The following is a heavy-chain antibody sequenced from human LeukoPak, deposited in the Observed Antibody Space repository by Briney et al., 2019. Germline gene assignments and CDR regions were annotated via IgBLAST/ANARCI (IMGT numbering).Heavy chain of an antibody. D-gene: IGHD4-11*01. Sequence: GGSLRLSCAASGFTFRKYWLHWVRQAPGKGLVWVSRINPDDGSTSYADSVKGRFTISRDDAKNSLYLQMNSLRAEDTAVYYCARAVLQSAIGEVDYWGQGTLVTVSS. CDR1: GFTFRKYW. CDR3: ARAVLQSAIGEVDY. J-gene: IGHJ4*02. CDR2: INPDDGST. V-gene: IGHV3-74*01.